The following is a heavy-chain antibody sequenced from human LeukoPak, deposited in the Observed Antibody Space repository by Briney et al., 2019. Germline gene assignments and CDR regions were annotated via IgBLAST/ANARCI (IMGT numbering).Heavy chain of an antibody. D-gene: IGHD2-15*01. CDR1: GGSVSSGSYY. J-gene: IGHJ4*02. CDR2: IYYSGST. CDR3: ARRKNCSGGSCYSPVVDY. Sequence: PSETLSLTCTVSGGSVSSGSYYWSWIRQPPGKGLEWIGYIYYSGSTYYNPSLKSRVTISVDRSKNQFSLKLSSVTAADTAVYYCARRKNCSGGSCYSPVVDYWGQGTLVTVSS. V-gene: IGHV4-61*01.